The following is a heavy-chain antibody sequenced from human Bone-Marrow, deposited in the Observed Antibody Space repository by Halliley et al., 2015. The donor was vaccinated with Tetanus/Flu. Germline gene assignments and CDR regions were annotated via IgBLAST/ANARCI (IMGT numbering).Heavy chain of an antibody. D-gene: IGHD4-17*01. CDR2: ISPTSTYM. Sequence: SLRLSCATSGFSFSDHSMSWVRLPPGKALEWVSSISPTSTYMYYADSVKGRFTISRDSAKKSLFLQMDSLRAEDTGVYYCARAKPYYADHGFWGQGTLVSVSS. CDR1: GFSFSDHS. V-gene: IGHV3-21*01. J-gene: IGHJ4*02. CDR3: ARAKPYYADHGF.